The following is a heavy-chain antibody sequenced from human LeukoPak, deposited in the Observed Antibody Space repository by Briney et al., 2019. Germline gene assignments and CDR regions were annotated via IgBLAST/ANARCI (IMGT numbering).Heavy chain of an antibody. CDR2: IHPGDSNT. D-gene: IGHD3-16*02. V-gene: IGHV5-51*01. CDR1: GYSFATYW. Sequence: GESLKISCKGSGYSFATYWIAWVRQMPGEGLEWLGIIHPGDSNTRYSPSFQGQVTISADKSISTAYLQCSSLKASDTAMYYCARLVITFGGVIPQVFDIWGQGTMVTVSS. CDR3: ARLVITFGGVIPQVFDI. J-gene: IGHJ3*02.